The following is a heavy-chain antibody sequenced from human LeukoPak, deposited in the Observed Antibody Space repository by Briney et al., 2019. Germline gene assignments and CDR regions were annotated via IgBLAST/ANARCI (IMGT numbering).Heavy chain of an antibody. CDR3: AIQLWERVDY. J-gene: IGHJ4*02. CDR2: ISGHNGDT. Sequence: VASVKVSCKASGYTFTSYAISWVRQAPGQGLEWMGWISGHNGDTNHAQNFQGRVTMTTDTSTGTAYMELRSLRSDDTAVYYCAIQLWERVDYWGQGTLVTVSS. V-gene: IGHV1-18*01. CDR1: GYTFTSYA. D-gene: IGHD5-18*01.